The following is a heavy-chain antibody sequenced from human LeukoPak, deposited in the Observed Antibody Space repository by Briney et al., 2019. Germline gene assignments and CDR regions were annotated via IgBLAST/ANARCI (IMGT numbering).Heavy chain of an antibody. CDR3: ARLRSYSSSSYYFGY. J-gene: IGHJ4*02. CDR1: GGSISSSSYY. CDR2: IYYSGST. V-gene: IGHV4-39*01. Sequence: SETLSLTCTVSGGSISSSSYYWGWIRQPPGKGLEWIGGIYYSGSTYYNPSLKSRVTISVDTSKNQFSLKLSSVTAADTAVYYCARLRSYSSSSYYFGYWGQGTLVTVSS. D-gene: IGHD6-6*01.